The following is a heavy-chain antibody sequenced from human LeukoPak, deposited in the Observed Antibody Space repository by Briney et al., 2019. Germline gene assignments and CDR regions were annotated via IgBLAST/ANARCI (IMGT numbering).Heavy chain of an antibody. CDR1: GFTLSSYS. CDR2: ISTTSTI. CDR3: ARVRSGYYHDY. J-gene: IGHJ4*02. Sequence: GGSLRLSCVASGFTLSSYSMNWVRQAPGKGLEWVSFISTTSTIYYADSVRGRFAISRDNAKNSLYLQMNSLRDEDTAVYYCARVRSGYYHDYWGQGTQVTVSS. D-gene: IGHD3-22*01. V-gene: IGHV3-48*02.